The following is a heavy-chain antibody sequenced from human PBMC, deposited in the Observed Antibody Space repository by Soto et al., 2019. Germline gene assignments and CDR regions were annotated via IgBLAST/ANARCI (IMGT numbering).Heavy chain of an antibody. Sequence: QVQLVQSGAEVKKPGASVKVSCKASGYTFTSYGISWVRQAPGQGLEWMGWISAYNGNTNYAQKLQGRVTMTTDTSTSAAYMELRGMRSDDTAVYYRARDQHVYYYDSSGYQKGGFDYWGQGTLVTVSS. J-gene: IGHJ4*02. CDR3: ARDQHVYYYDSSGYQKGGFDY. CDR1: GYTFTSYG. V-gene: IGHV1-18*01. CDR2: ISAYNGNT. D-gene: IGHD3-22*01.